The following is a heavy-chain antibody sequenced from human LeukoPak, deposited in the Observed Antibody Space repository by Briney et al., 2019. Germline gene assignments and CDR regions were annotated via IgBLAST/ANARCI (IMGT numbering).Heavy chain of an antibody. CDR3: AKSFDKDAGAYYYTAY. J-gene: IGHJ4*02. Sequence: GGSLRLSCAASGVTFSVHAMTCVREAPGEGLECVSTINAGGGKTDYAASVQGRFTISRDNSKNTLFLQMHSLTAEDTAVYYCAKSFDKDAGAYYYTAYWGQGTLLSVPS. V-gene: IGHV3-23*01. CDR2: INAGGGKT. CDR1: GVTFSVHA. D-gene: IGHD3-22*01.